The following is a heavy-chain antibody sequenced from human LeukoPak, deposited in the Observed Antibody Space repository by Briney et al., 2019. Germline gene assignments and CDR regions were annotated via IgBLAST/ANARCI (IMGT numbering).Heavy chain of an antibody. CDR1: AFTFSSYA. Sequence: PGRSLRLSCAASAFTFSSYAMHWVRQAPGKGLEWVAVMSFDGSHKYYADSVMGRFTISRDNSKNTLYLQMNSLRAEDTAVYYCARDQYSTMVRGVIPHDAFHIWGQGTMVTVSS. CDR2: MSFDGSHK. J-gene: IGHJ3*02. V-gene: IGHV3-30*01. D-gene: IGHD3-10*01. CDR3: ARDQYSTMVRGVIPHDAFHI.